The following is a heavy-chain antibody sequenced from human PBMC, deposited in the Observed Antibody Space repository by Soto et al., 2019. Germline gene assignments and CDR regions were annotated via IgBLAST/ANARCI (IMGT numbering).Heavy chain of an antibody. CDR3: ARDALGGWVEKTYRAFDI. D-gene: IGHD1-26*01. Sequence: QVQLVQSGAELKKPGSSVTVSCQASGGTFKTFGVSWVRQAPGQGLQWMGGIIPLLRTTDYAQNFQGRISISADESTNTVFMELTSLRSEDTAVYYCARDALGGWVEKTYRAFDIWGQGTLVAVSS. CDR1: GGTFKTFG. V-gene: IGHV1-69*01. CDR2: IIPLLRTT. J-gene: IGHJ3*02.